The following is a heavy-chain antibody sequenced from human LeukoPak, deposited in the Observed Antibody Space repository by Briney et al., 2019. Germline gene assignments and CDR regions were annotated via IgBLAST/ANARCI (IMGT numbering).Heavy chain of an antibody. CDR3: AKCRDYYYYFMDV. V-gene: IGHV3-23*01. CDR2: ISGSGGGT. J-gene: IGHJ6*03. CDR1: GFTFSTFA. Sequence: GGSLRLSCSASGFTFSTFAMSWVRQAPGKGLEWVSSISGSGGGTYYADSVKGRFTISRDNSKNTLYLQMNSLRAEDTAIYYCAKCRDYYYYFMDVWGKGTTVTVSS.